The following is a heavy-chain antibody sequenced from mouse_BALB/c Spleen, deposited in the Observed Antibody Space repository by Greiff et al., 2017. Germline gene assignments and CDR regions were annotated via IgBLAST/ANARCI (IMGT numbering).Heavy chain of an antibody. J-gene: IGHJ4*01. CDR3: ARNDEAMDY. CDR2: ISSGSSTI. V-gene: IGHV5-17*02. D-gene: IGHD2-12*01. CDR1: GFTFSSFG. Sequence: EVQLVESGGGLVQPGGSRKLSCAASGFTFSSFGMHWVRQAPEKGLEWVAYISSGSSTIYYADTVKGRFTISRDNPKNTLFLQMTSLRSEDTAMYYCARNDEAMDYWGQGTSVTVSS.